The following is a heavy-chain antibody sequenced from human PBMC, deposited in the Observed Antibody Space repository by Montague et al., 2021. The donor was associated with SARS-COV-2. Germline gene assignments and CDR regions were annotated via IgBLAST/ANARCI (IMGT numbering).Heavy chain of an antibody. Sequence: CAISGDSVSSHIATWNWIRQSPSRGLEWLGRTYYRSKWYNDYAVSVKSRVIINPDTSNNRISLQLNSVTPEDTAVYYCARAYCGGDCYFYWYFDLWGRGTLVTVFS. CDR1: GDSVSSHIAT. D-gene: IGHD2-21*02. V-gene: IGHV6-1*01. J-gene: IGHJ2*01. CDR2: TYYRSKWYN. CDR3: ARAYCGGDCYFYWYFDL.